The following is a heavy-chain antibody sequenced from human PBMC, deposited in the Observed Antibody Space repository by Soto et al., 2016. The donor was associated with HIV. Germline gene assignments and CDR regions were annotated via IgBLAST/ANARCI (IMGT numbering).Heavy chain of an antibody. Sequence: QVQLVQSGVEMKKPGASVRVSCKASGYTFIRYGIGWVRQAPGQGLEWMGWMSTDSGNTDYAQKLQGRVTMTRDTPTRTAYMDLRSLRSDDTAVYYCASVGPHHFYNVDVWGQGTTVTVSS. J-gene: IGHJ6*02. CDR2: MSTDSGNT. V-gene: IGHV1-18*01. CDR3: ASVGPHHFYNVDV. D-gene: IGHD1-1*01. CDR1: GYTFIRYG.